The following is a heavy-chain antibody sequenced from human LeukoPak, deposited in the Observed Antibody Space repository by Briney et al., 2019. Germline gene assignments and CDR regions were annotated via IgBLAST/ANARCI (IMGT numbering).Heavy chain of an antibody. CDR2: ISAYNGNT. CDR3: ARRPIVATITEYFDY. D-gene: IGHD5-12*01. V-gene: IGHV1-18*01. J-gene: IGHJ4*02. CDR1: GYTFTSYG. Sequence: ASVKVSCKASGYTFTSYGISWVRRAPGQGLEWMGWISAYNGNTNYAQKLQGRVTMTTDTSTSTAYMELRSLRSDDTAVYYCARRPIVATITEYFDYWGQGTLVTVSS.